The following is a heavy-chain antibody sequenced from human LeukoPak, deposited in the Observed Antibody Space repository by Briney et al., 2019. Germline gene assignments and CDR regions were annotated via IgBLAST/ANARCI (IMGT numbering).Heavy chain of an antibody. V-gene: IGHV3-7*01. Sequence: PGGSLRLSCAASGFTFSSYAMHWVRQAPGKGLEWVANIKQDGSEKYYVDSVKGRFTISRDNAKNSLYLQMNSLRAEDTAVYYCARVDAVTTWSADYWGQGTLVTVSS. CDR2: IKQDGSEK. CDR3: ARVDAVTTWSADY. CDR1: GFTFSSYA. D-gene: IGHD4-17*01. J-gene: IGHJ4*02.